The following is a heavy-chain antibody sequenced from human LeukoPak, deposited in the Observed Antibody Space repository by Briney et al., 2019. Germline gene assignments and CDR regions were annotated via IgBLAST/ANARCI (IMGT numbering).Heavy chain of an antibody. J-gene: IGHJ4*02. CDR1: GGSISSYY. V-gene: IGHV4-59*01. CDR2: IYYSGST. CDR3: ARAGWGHFDY. Sequence: SETLSLTCTVSGGSISSYYWSWIRQPPGKGLEWIGYIYYSGSTNYNPSLKSRVTISVDTSENQFSLKLSSVTAADTAVYYCARAGWGHFDYWGQGTLVTVSS. D-gene: IGHD6-19*01.